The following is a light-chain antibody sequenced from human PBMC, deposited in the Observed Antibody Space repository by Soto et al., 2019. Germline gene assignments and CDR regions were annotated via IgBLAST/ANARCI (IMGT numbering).Light chain of an antibody. Sequence: DIQMTQSPSTLSASVGDRVTIACRASQTISSWVAWYQQKPGKAPRLLIYKTSSLESGVPSRFSGSGSGTEFTLTISGLQPDDFASYYCQQYGSSPPQWTFGQGTKVDIK. CDR3: QQYGSSPPQWT. CDR2: KTS. V-gene: IGKV1-5*03. CDR1: QTISSW. J-gene: IGKJ1*01.